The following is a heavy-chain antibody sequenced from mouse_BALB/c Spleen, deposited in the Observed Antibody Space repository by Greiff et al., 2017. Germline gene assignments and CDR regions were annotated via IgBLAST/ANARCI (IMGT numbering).Heavy chain of an antibody. CDR1: GFTFSDYY. CDR2: ISDGGSYT. CDR3: ARDTLGREAMDY. D-gene: IGHD4-1*01. Sequence: EVQGVESGGGLVKPGGSLKLSCAASGFTFSDYYMYWVRQTPEKRLEWVATISDGGSYTYYPDSVKGRFTISRDNAKNNLYLQMSSLKSEDTAMYYCARDTLGREAMDYWGQGTSVTVSS. J-gene: IGHJ4*01. V-gene: IGHV5-4*02.